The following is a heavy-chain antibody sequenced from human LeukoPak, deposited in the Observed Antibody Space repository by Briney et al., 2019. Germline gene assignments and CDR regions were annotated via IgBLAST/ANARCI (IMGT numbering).Heavy chain of an antibody. D-gene: IGHD2-15*01. CDR2: LHYSGIT. CDR3: ASEYSGAVGY. V-gene: IGHV4-39*02. Sequence: SETLSLTCTVSGASINSSNYHWSWVRQPPGEGLEWIGSLHYSGITNYKPSLKSRVTISVDTSRNHFSLRLSSVTASDTAVYYCASEYSGAVGYWGQGTLVTVSS. CDR1: GASINSSNYH. J-gene: IGHJ4*02.